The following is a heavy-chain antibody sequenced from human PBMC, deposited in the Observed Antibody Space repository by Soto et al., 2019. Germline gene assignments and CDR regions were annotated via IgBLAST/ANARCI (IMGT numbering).Heavy chain of an antibody. Sequence: GGSLRLSCVASGFLFRSYSMVWVRQAPGKGLEWISYIFATSTTIYYADSVKGRFTVSRDNAKNSLFLLINSLRAEDTAVYYCARDKDWAFDYWGQGTPVTVSS. J-gene: IGHJ4*02. D-gene: IGHD3-9*01. CDR1: GFLFRSYS. CDR3: ARDKDWAFDY. CDR2: IFATSTTI. V-gene: IGHV3-48*04.